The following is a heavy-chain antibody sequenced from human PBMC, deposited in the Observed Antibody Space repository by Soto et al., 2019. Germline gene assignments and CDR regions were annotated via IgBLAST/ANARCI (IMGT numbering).Heavy chain of an antibody. D-gene: IGHD6-6*01. V-gene: IGHV1-18*01. J-gene: IGHJ4*02. CDR1: GFTITNYG. CDR2: ISAYNGNT. CDR3: ARGGSASDFDR. Sequence: ASVNVSCKASGFTITNYGINWVRQAPGQGLEWLGWISAYNGNTNYAQRLQGRVTLTTDTSTSTGYMELRSLTSDDTAVYYCARGGSASDFDRWGQGTLVTVSS.